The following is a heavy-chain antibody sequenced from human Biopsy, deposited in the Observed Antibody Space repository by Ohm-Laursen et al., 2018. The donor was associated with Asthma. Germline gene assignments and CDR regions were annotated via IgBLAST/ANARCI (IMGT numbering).Heavy chain of an antibody. CDR1: GGTFSNFA. CDR2: IMTVIGHT. J-gene: IGHJ6*02. D-gene: IGHD6-19*01. V-gene: IGHV1-69*13. CDR3: ARCQVGYSSGWSLLLKKIYYSGMDV. Sequence: ASVKVSCKVPGGTFSNFAISWVRQAPGQGLEWLGGIMTVIGHTKYAQKFQGRVTLTADESTSTAYMEVTSLRSEDTAIYYCARCQVGYSSGWSLLLKKIYYSGMDVWGQGTAVTVSS.